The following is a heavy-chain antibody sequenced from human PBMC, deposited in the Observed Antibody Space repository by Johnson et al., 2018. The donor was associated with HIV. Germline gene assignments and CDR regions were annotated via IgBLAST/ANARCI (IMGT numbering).Heavy chain of an antibody. J-gene: IGHJ3*01. V-gene: IGHV3-30*04. Sequence: QVLLVESGGGVVQPGRSLRLSCAASGFTFSTYAMHWVRQAPGKGLEWVAVISSDESNKYYADSVKGRFTISRDNSNNTLFLQMDSLRADDTAVYYCAREGVSGSYYDAFDLWGQGTMVTVSS. CDR2: ISSDESNK. CDR1: GFTFSTYA. CDR3: AREGVSGSYYDAFDL. D-gene: IGHD1-26*01.